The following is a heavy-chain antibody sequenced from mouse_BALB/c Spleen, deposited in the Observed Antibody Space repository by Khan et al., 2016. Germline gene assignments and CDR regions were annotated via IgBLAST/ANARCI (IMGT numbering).Heavy chain of an antibody. J-gene: IGHJ2*01. CDR3: ASLVTTYYFDY. D-gene: IGHD2-1*01. Sequence: EVQLQESGPSLVKPSQTLSLTCSVTGDSITSGYWNWIRKFPGNKLEYMGYISYSGSTYYNPSFKSRISITRDTSKNQYYLKLNHVTTDDTAPYYCASLVTTYYFDYWGQRTTLTVSS. CDR1: GDSITSGY. V-gene: IGHV3-8*02. CDR2: ISYSGST.